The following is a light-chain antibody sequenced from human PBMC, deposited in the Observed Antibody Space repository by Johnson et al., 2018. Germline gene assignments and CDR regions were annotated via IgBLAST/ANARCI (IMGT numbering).Light chain of an antibody. J-gene: IGLJ1*01. CDR2: ENN. CDR3: GTWDSSLSAGKG. V-gene: IGLV1-51*02. Sequence: QSVLTQPPSVSAAPGQKVTISCSGSSSNIGNNYVSWYQQLPGTAPKLLIYENNKRPSGIPDRFSGSKSGTSATLGITGLQTGAEAEYYCGTWDSSLSAGKGLGTATKVTVL. CDR1: SSNIGNNY.